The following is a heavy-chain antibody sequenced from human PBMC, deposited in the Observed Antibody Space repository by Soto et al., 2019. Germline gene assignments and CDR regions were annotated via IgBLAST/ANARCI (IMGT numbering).Heavy chain of an antibody. Sequence: PGGSLRLSCAASGFTFSSYGMHWVRQAPGKGLEWVAVIWYDGSNKYYADSVKGRFTISRDNSKNTLYLQMNSLRAEDTAVYYCARDKGHHPNLVVAATHSDYWGQGTLVTVSS. CDR1: GFTFSSYG. D-gene: IGHD2-15*01. CDR2: IWYDGSNK. V-gene: IGHV3-33*01. J-gene: IGHJ4*02. CDR3: ARDKGHHPNLVVAATHSDY.